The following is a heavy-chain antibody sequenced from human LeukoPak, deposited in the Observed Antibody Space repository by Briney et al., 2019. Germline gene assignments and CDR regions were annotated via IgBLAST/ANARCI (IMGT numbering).Heavy chain of an antibody. V-gene: IGHV3-33*01. Sequence: PGRSLGLSCAASGFTFRNYGIHWVRQAPGKGLEWVAVRWYDGTNEYYADSVKGRFTISGDNSENTLYLQMNSLRAEDTAVYYCARGVDYVGWGQGTLVTVSS. J-gene: IGHJ4*02. CDR3: ARGVDYVG. D-gene: IGHD4-17*01. CDR1: GFTFRNYG. CDR2: RWYDGTNE.